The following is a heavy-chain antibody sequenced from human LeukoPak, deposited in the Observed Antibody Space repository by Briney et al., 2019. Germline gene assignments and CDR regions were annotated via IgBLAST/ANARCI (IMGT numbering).Heavy chain of an antibody. J-gene: IGHJ6*03. V-gene: IGHV1-8*02. D-gene: IGHD6-6*01. CDR3: ARRPYYMDV. Sequence: GASVKVSCKASGGTFSSYAISWVRQAPGQGLEWMGRMNPNSGNTGYAQKFQGRVTMTRNTSISTAYMELSSLRSEDTAVYYCARRPYYMDVWGKGTTVTVSS. CDR2: MNPNSGNT. CDR1: GGTFSSYA.